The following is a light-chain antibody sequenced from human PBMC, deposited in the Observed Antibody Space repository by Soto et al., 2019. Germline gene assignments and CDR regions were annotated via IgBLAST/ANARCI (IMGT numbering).Light chain of an antibody. CDR3: CSYAGSYTWV. J-gene: IGLJ3*02. CDR1: SSDVGGYKY. V-gene: IGLV2-14*01. CDR2: EVR. Sequence: QSALTQPASVSGSPGQSITISCTGTSSDVGGYKYVSWSQQHPGKAPKLMIYEVRNRPSGVSNRFSGSKSGNTASLTISGLQAEDEADFYCCSYAGSYTWVFGGGTKLTVL.